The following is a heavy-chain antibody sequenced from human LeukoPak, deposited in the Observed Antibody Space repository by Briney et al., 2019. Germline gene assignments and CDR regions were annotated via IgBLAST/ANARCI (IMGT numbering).Heavy chain of an antibody. V-gene: IGHV1-69*05. Sequence: ASVKVSCKASGGTFSSYAISWVRQAPGQGLEWMGGIIPIFGTANYAQKFQGRVTITTDESTSTAYMELSSLRSEDTAVYYCAVTGARYVGNFDYWGQGTLVTVSS. CDR2: IIPIFGTA. CDR1: GGTFSSYA. CDR3: AVTGARYVGNFDY. D-gene: IGHD1-26*01. J-gene: IGHJ4*02.